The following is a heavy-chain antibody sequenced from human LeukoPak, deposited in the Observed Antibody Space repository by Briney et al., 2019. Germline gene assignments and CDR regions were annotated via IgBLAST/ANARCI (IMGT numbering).Heavy chain of an antibody. CDR3: AREVIGFDY. CDR2: IYYSGST. CDR1: GGSISSYY. D-gene: IGHD2-21*01. V-gene: IGHV4-59*01. Sequence: SETLSLTCTVSGGSISSYYWSWIRQPPGKGLEWVGYIYYSGSTNYNPSLKSRVTISVDTSKNQFSLKLSSVTAADTAVYYCAREVIGFDYWGQGTLVTVSS. J-gene: IGHJ4*02.